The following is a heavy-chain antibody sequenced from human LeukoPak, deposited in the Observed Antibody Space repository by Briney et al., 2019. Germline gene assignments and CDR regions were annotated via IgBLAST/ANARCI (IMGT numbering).Heavy chain of an antibody. CDR1: GGSISSGDYY. Sequence: SETLSLTCTVSGGSISSGDYYWSWIRQPPGNGLEWIGYIYNNGRTYYNPSLKSRVTVSVDTSKNLFSLKVSSVTAADAAVYYCARGRSSSWSSFDYWGQGTLVTVSS. D-gene: IGHD6-13*01. CDR2: IYNNGRT. CDR3: ARGRSSSWSSFDY. J-gene: IGHJ4*02. V-gene: IGHV4-30-4*01.